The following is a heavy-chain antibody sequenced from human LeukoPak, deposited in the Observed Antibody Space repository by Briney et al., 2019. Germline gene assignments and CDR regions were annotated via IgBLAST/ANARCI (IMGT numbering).Heavy chain of an antibody. CDR1: GGSISSGGYY. CDR3: ARRGPLYSGSFTLYYYYYMDV. V-gene: IGHV4-30-2*01. J-gene: IGHJ6*03. Sequence: SQTLSLTCTVSGGSISSGGYYWSWIRQPPGKGLEWIGYIYHSGSTNYNPSLKSRVTISVDTSKNQFSLKLTSVTAADTAVYYCARRGPLYSGSFTLYYYYYMDVWGKGTTVTVSS. CDR2: IYHSGST. D-gene: IGHD1-26*01.